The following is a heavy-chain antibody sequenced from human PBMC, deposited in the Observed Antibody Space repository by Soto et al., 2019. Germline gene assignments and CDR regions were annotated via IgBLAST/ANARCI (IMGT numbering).Heavy chain of an antibody. D-gene: IGHD2-2*01. Sequence: SETLSLTCAVYGGSFSGYYWSWIRQPPGKGLEWIGEINHSGSTNYNPSLKSRVTISVDTSKNQFSLKLSSVTAADTAVYYCASGGVVVPAAPPIANYFDYWGQGTLVTVSS. CDR2: INHSGST. V-gene: IGHV4-34*01. CDR1: GGSFSGYY. CDR3: ASGGVVVPAAPPIANYFDY. J-gene: IGHJ4*02.